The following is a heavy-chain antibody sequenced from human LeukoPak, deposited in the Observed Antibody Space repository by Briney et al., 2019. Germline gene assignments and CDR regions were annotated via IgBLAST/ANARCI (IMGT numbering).Heavy chain of an antibody. CDR1: GASVSSSH. V-gene: IGHV4-59*02. CDR2: LSYTGKT. J-gene: IGHJ4*02. D-gene: IGHD5-24*01. CDR3: SEGYLEPFDH. Sequence: PSETLSLTCLVSGASVSSSHWNWIRQLPGKGLEWIGCLSYTGKTDYNPSLTSRVTISLDTSKNQVSLKLKSLTAADTAVYYCSEGYLEPFDHWGQGISVTVSS.